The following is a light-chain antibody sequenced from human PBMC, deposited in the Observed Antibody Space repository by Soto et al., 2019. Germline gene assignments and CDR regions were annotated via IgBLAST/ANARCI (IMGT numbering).Light chain of an antibody. CDR3: QQYSSYWT. J-gene: IGKJ1*01. Sequence: DIQMTQSPSTLSASVGDRVTITCRASQSISSWLAWYQQKPGKAPKLLIYDTSSLESGAPSRFSGSGSGTEFTLTISSLQPDDFAISYCQQYSSYWTFGQGTKV. CDR1: QSISSW. V-gene: IGKV1-5*01. CDR2: DTS.